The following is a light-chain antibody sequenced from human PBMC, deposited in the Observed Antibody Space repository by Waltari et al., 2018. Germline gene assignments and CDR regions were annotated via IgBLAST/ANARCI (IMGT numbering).Light chain of an antibody. V-gene: IGLV2-23*02. Sequence: QSALTQPAAVSGSPGQSVTISCTGASSDIGRYDIVSWYQQHPGNARKLVISDVSKRPSGVSDRFSGSKSGDTASLTISGLQFEDEADYYCCSYAGNYVWVFGGGTRLTVL. CDR1: SSDIGRYDI. CDR2: DVS. J-gene: IGLJ3*02. CDR3: CSYAGNYVWV.